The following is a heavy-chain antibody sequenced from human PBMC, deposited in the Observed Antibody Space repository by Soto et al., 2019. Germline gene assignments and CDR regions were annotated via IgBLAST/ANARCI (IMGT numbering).Heavy chain of an antibody. D-gene: IGHD2-21*01. CDR2: IYYSGST. CDR3: ARDPGGEGWYDP. V-gene: IGHV4-31*03. Sequence: QVQLQESGPGLVKPSQTLSLTCTVSGGSISSGGYYWSWIRQHPGKGLEWIGYIYYSGSTYYNPSRKSRXIIXVXTSKNQFSLKLSSVTAAATAVYYCARDPGGEGWYDPWGQGTLVTVSS. J-gene: IGHJ5*02. CDR1: GGSISSGGYY.